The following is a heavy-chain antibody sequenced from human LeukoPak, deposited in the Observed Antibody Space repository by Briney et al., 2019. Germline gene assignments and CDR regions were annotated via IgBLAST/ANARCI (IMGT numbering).Heavy chain of an antibody. CDR2: IKEDGTE. D-gene: IGHD5-24*01. CDR3: AKEGRSLQTY. CDR1: GFMFSSNW. J-gene: IGHJ4*02. Sequence: QTGGSLGLSCAASGFMFSSNWMSWVRLAPGKGLEWVANIKEDGTETYVDSVKGRFTISRDNAKNSLYLQMNSLRVEDTAVYYCAKEGRSLQTYWGQGTLVTVSS. V-gene: IGHV3-7*03.